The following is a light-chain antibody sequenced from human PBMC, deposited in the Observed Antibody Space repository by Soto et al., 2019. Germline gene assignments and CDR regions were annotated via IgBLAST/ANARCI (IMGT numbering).Light chain of an antibody. V-gene: IGKV3-11*01. J-gene: IGKJ4*01. CDR2: DAS. CDR3: QQRSNWPPLT. CDR1: QSVSSY. Sequence: EIVLTQSPATLSLSPGERATLSCRASQSVSSYLAWYQQKPGQPPRLLIYDASKRVTGIPARFSGSGSGTDFALNISIREPEDFAVYDCQQRSNWPPLTCGGGTKVEIK.